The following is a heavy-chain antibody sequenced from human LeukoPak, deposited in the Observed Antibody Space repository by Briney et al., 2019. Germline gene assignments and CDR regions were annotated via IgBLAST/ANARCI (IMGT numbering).Heavy chain of an antibody. D-gene: IGHD3-22*01. CDR3: ARELSHDSSGYYPLYYYYGMDV. Sequence: PGRSLRLSGTASGFTVGDFAMSWVRQAQGKGLEWVAVISYDGSNKYYADSVKGRFTISRDNSKNTLYLQMNSLRAEDTAVYYCARELSHDSSGYYPLYYYYGMDVWGQGTTVTVSS. CDR1: GFTVGDFA. CDR2: ISYDGSNK. V-gene: IGHV3-30-3*01. J-gene: IGHJ6*02.